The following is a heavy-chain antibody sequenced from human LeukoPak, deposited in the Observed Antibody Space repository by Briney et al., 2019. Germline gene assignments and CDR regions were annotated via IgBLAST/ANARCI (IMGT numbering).Heavy chain of an antibody. J-gene: IGHJ5*02. D-gene: IGHD2-15*01. CDR2: MNPKSGNT. CDR1: GYTFTNYD. V-gene: IGHV1-8*01. Sequence: AASVKVSCKASGYTFTNYDINWVRQATGQGPEWMGWMNPKSGNTGYAQKFQGRVTMTRNTSISTAYMELSSLRSDDTAVYYCARDQDIVVAVAALRQREMGGFDPWGQGTLVTVSS. CDR3: ARDQDIVVAVAALRQREMGGFDP.